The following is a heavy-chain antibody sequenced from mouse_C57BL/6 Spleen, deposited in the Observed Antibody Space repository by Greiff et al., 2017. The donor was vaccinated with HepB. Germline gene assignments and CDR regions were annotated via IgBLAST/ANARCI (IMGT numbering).Heavy chain of an antibody. Sequence: EVQVVESGPGLVKPSQSLSLTCSVTGYSITSGYYWNWIRQFPGNKLEWMGYISYDGSNNYNPSLKNRISITRDTSKNQFFLKLNSVTTEDTATYYCAITTVVAFAYWGQGTLVTVSA. CDR1: GYSITSGYY. J-gene: IGHJ3*01. CDR2: ISYDGSN. V-gene: IGHV3-6*01. CDR3: AITTVVAFAY. D-gene: IGHD1-1*01.